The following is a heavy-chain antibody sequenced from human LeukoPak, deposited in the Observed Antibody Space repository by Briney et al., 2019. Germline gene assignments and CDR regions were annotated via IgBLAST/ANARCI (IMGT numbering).Heavy chain of an antibody. V-gene: IGHV3-64D*06. D-gene: IGHD6-13*01. CDR1: GFTFSSYA. CDR3: VKDLGGIAGS. J-gene: IGHJ5*02. Sequence: GGSLRLSCSASGFTFSSYAMHWVRQAPGKGLEYVSANSSNGGSTYYADSVKGRFTISRDNSKNTLYLQMSSLRAEDTAVYYCVKDLGGIAGSWGQGTLVTVSS. CDR2: NSSNGGST.